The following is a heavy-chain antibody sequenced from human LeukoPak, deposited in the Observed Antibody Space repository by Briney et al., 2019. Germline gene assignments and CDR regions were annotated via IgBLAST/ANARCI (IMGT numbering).Heavy chain of an antibody. V-gene: IGHV4-59*01. J-gene: IGHJ4*02. CDR3: ARGPTRYYFDY. Sequence: SETLSLTCTVSGGAISNYYLSWIRQSPGKGLQWIGYIFYSGSTNYNPSLKSRVTISVDTSKNQFSLNLTSVTAADTALYYCARGPTRYYFDYWGQGTLVTVSS. CDR1: GGAISNYY. D-gene: IGHD1-1*01. CDR2: IFYSGST.